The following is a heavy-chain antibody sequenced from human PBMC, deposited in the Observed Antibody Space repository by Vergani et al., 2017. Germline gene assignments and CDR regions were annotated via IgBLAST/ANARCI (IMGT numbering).Heavy chain of an antibody. D-gene: IGHD2-21*01. Sequence: QVQLVESGGGVVQRGGSLRLSCATSGFTFSNYDMQWIRQGPGKGLEFVAFIQFDGSNQYSADSVKGRFTLSRDFSKNTLYLQMNSLRTDDTATYYCVREGSYCGSTTCRNPSYVYYYHMDVWGEGTTVTVSS. CDR1: GFTFSNYD. CDR2: IQFDGSNQ. J-gene: IGHJ6*03. CDR3: VREGSYCGSTTCRNPSYVYYYHMDV. V-gene: IGHV3-30*02.